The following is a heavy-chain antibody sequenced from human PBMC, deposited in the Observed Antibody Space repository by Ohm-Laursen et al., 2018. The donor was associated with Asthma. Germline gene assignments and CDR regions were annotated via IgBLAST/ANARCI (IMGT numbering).Heavy chain of an antibody. J-gene: IGHJ4*02. CDR2: MSYDGSNK. D-gene: IGHD3-3*01. Sequence: SLRLSCSASGLNFNSSTMHWVRQAPGKGLEWVAVMSYDGSNKYHADSVKGRFTISRDNSKNTLYLQMNSLRAEDTAVYYCAKESYVFWSGYNIGLGYWGQGTLVTVSS. CDR1: GLNFNSST. V-gene: IGHV3-30-3*02. CDR3: AKESYVFWSGYNIGLGY.